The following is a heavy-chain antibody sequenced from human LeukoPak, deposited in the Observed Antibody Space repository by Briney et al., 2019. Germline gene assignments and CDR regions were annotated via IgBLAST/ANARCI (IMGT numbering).Heavy chain of an antibody. D-gene: IGHD3-22*01. J-gene: IGHJ4*02. Sequence: GGSLRLSCAASGFTLGSYWMAWVRQAPGKELEWVATTKDDGSQKYYVDSVKGRFTISRDNAKNSLYLQMNSLRAEDTALYYCAKDIGTMIVVVTLDYWGQGTLVTVSS. V-gene: IGHV3-7*03. CDR2: TKDDGSQK. CDR3: AKDIGTMIVVVTLDY. CDR1: GFTLGSYW.